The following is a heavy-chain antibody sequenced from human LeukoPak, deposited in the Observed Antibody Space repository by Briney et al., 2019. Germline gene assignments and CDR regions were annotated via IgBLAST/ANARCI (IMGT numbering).Heavy chain of an antibody. CDR1: GFTFSSYS. J-gene: IGHJ3*02. CDR2: ISSSSSYI. Sequence: GGSLRLSCAASGFTFSSYSMNWVRQAPGKGLEWVSSISSSSSYIYYADSVKGRFTISRDNAKNSLYLQMNSLRAEDTAVYYCARRAAAGTFVWRAPDAFDIWGQGTMVTVSS. V-gene: IGHV3-21*01. D-gene: IGHD6-13*01. CDR3: ARRAAAGTFVWRAPDAFDI.